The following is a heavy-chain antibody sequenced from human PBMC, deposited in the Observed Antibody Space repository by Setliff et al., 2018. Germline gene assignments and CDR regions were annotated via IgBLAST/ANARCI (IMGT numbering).Heavy chain of an antibody. CDR1: GYTFTSYY. CDR2: INPSGGST. V-gene: IGHV1-46*01. CDR3: AIPSSGNFYFDY. J-gene: IGHJ4*02. Sequence: GASVKVSCKASGYTFTSYYMHWVRQAPGQGLEWMGIINPSGGSTSYAQKFQGRVTMTRDTSTSTVYMELSSLRSEDTAVYYCAIPSSGNFYFDYWGQGTLVTVSS. D-gene: IGHD1-26*01.